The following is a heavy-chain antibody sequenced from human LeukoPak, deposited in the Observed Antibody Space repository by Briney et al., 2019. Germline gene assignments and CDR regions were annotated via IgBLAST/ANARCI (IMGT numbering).Heavy chain of an antibody. J-gene: IGHJ6*03. D-gene: IGHD3-10*01. Sequence: GASVKVSCKASGYTFTGYYMHWVRQAPGKGLEWMGGFDPEDGETIYAQKFQGRVTMTEDTSTDTAYMELSSLRSEDTAVYYCASITYYYGSGSSYYYMDVWGKGTTVTVSS. V-gene: IGHV1-24*01. CDR1: GYTFTGYY. CDR3: ASITYYYGSGSSYYYMDV. CDR2: FDPEDGET.